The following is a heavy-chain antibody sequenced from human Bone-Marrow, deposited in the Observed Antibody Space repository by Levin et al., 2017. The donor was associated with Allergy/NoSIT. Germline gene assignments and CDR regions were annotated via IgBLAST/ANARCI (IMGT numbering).Heavy chain of an antibody. CDR3: ARHNYYDDSAYVGLDV. J-gene: IGHJ6*02. CDR1: GYSFTSHW. CDR2: IYPGDSDT. Sequence: KIGESLKISCTGSGYSFTSHWIGWVRQMPGKGLEWMGIIYPGDSDTTYSPSFQGQVTISADKSISTAYLQWSSLKASDTAMYYCARHNYYDDSAYVGLDVWGQGTTVTVSS. D-gene: IGHD3-22*01. V-gene: IGHV5-51*01.